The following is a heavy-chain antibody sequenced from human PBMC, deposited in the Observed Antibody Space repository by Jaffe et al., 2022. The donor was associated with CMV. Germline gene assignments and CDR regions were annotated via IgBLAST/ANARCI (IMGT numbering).Heavy chain of an antibody. CDR1: GGSISSSSYY. CDR3: AGGREPIYGMDV. D-gene: IGHD1-26*01. Sequence: QLQLQESGPGLVKPSETLSLTCTVSGGSISSSSYYWGWIRQPPGKGLEWIGSIYYSGSTYYNPSLKSRVTISVDTSKNQFSLKLSSVTAADTAVYYCAGGREPIYGMDVWGQGTTVTVSS. V-gene: IGHV4-39*01. J-gene: IGHJ6*02. CDR2: IYYSGST.